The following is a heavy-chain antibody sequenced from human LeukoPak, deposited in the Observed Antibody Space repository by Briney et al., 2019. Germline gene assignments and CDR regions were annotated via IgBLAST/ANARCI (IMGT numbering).Heavy chain of an antibody. J-gene: IGHJ4*02. CDR2: ISWNSGSI. V-gene: IGHV3-9*01. CDR3: AKGPQAGIDY. CDR1: GFTFDDYA. Sequence: GRSLRLSCAASGFTFDDYAMHWVRQAPGKDLEWVSGISWNSGSIGYADSVKGRFTISRDNAKNSLYLQMNSLRAEDTALYYCAKGPQAGIDYWGQGTLVTVSS.